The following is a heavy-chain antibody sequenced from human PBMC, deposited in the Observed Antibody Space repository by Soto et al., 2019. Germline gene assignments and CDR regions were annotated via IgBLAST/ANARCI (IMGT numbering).Heavy chain of an antibody. D-gene: IGHD6-19*01. V-gene: IGHV3-30*18. J-gene: IGHJ6*02. CDR2: ISYDGSEK. Sequence: QVALVESGGGVVRPGRSLRLSCGASGFSFSKYGMHWVRQAPGEGLEWLSLISYDGSEKWYAESVKGRFTISRDNSKITMDLPMNRLRADDTAVYFCAKGYDVSPTVVSAWYSNYFYGVDVWGRRTTGSVSS. CDR3: AKGYDVSPTVVSAWYSNYFYGVDV. CDR1: GFSFSKYG.